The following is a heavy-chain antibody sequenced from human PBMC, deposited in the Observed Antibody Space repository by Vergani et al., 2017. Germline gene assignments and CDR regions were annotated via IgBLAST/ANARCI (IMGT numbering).Heavy chain of an antibody. CDR2: IYYSGST. V-gene: IGHV4-59*01. J-gene: IGHJ6*03. Sequence: QVQLQESGPGLVKPSETLSLTCTVSGGSLSSYYWSWIRQPPGKGLEWIGYIYYSGSTNYNPALKSRVTISLDTSKNQFSLKLSSVTAADTAVYYCARGVGCSSTSCYQFDYYYYYMDVWGKGTTVTVSS. D-gene: IGHD2-2*01. CDR1: GGSLSSYY. CDR3: ARGVGCSSTSCYQFDYYYYYMDV.